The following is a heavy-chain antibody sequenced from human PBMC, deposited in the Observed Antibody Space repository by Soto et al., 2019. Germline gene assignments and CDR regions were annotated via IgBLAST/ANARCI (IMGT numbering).Heavy chain of an antibody. J-gene: IGHJ6*02. Sequence: QVQLQESGPGLVKPSGTLSLTCAVSGGSISSSNWWSWVGQRPGKGREWIGEIYHSGSTNYNPSLKGRVTISVGRSKNQLSLTLSSVTAADTAVYYCARVSGSYYYGMDVWGQGTTVTVSS. V-gene: IGHV4-4*02. CDR3: ARVSGSYYYGMDV. CDR1: GGSISSSNW. CDR2: IYHSGST. D-gene: IGHD1-26*01.